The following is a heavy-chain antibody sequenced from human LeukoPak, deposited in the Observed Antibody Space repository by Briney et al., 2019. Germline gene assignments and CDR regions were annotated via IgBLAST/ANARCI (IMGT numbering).Heavy chain of an antibody. CDR3: ATTEYCSSTSCYADAFDI. D-gene: IGHD2-2*01. V-gene: IGHV1-24*01. CDR1: GYRLTELS. CDR2: FDPEDGET. Sequence: ASVKVSCKVSGYRLTELSMHWVRQAPGKGLEWMGGFDPEDGETIYAQKFQGRVTMTEDTSTDTAYMELSSLRSEDTAVYYCATTEYCSSTSCYADAFDIWGQGTMVTVSS. J-gene: IGHJ3*02.